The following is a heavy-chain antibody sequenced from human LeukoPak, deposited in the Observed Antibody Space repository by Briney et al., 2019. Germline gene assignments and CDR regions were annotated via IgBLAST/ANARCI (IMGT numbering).Heavy chain of an antibody. V-gene: IGHV1-2*02. Sequence: ASVKVSCKASGYTFTGYYMHWVRQAPGQGLEWMGWINPNSGGTNYAQKFQGRVTMTRDTSISTAYMELSRLRSDDTAVYYCARGSCGGGSCYSYYYYMDVWGKGTTVTVSS. D-gene: IGHD2-15*01. CDR3: ARGSCGGGSCYSYYYYMDV. CDR2: INPNSGGT. J-gene: IGHJ6*03. CDR1: GYTFTGYY.